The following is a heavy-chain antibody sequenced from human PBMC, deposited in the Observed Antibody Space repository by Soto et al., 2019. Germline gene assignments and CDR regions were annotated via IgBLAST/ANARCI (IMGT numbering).Heavy chain of an antibody. CDR3: GRCRTDSYAMDV. CDR2: IIPIFGTA. Sequence: GASVKVSCKASGGTFSSYAISWVRQAPGQGLEWMGGIIPIFGTANYAQNVKGRVVMTTEISTNTVYLELRSLRSDDTAVYYCGRCRTDSYAMDVWGQGTTVTVSS. V-gene: IGHV1-69*05. J-gene: IGHJ6*02. CDR1: GGTFSSYA.